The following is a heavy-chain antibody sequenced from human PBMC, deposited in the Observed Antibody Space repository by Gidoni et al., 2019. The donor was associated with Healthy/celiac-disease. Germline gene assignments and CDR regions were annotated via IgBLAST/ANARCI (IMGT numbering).Heavy chain of an antibody. D-gene: IGHD3-9*01. CDR1: GGSISSSSYY. CDR3: ARRSDFDWLLHTQYYFDY. J-gene: IGHJ4*02. V-gene: IGHV4-39*01. Sequence: QLQLQESGPGLVKPSETLSLTCTVSGGSISSSSYYWGWIRQPPGKGLEWIGSIYYRGSTYYNPSLKSRVTISVDTSKNQFSLKLSSVTAADTAVYYCARRSDFDWLLHTQYYFDYWGQGTLVTVSS. CDR2: IYYRGST.